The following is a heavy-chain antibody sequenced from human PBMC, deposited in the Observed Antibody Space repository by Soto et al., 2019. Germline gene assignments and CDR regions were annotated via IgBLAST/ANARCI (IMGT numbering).Heavy chain of an antibody. CDR2: IIPIFGTA. J-gene: IGHJ3*02. Sequence: QVQLVQSGAEVKKPGSSVKVSCKASGGTFSSYAISWVRQAPGQGLEWMGGIIPIFGTANYAQKFQGRVTITADESTSKAYMGPSSLRSEDTDVYYCARDCPPSYASGSAVAFDIWGQGTMVTISS. CDR1: GGTFSSYA. D-gene: IGHD3-10*01. CDR3: ARDCPPSYASGSAVAFDI. V-gene: IGHV1-69*01.